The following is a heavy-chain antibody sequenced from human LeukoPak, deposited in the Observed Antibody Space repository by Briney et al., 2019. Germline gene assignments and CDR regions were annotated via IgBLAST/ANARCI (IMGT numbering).Heavy chain of an antibody. CDR2: ISDSGGST. Sequence: GGSLRLSCAASGFTFSSYAMSWVRQAPGKGLEWVSAISDSGGSTYYADSVKGRFPISRDNSKNTLYLQMNSLRAEDTAVYYCAKDSPRIAVAGILDYWGQGTLVTVSS. D-gene: IGHD6-19*01. CDR1: GFTFSSYA. CDR3: AKDSPRIAVAGILDY. J-gene: IGHJ4*02. V-gene: IGHV3-23*01.